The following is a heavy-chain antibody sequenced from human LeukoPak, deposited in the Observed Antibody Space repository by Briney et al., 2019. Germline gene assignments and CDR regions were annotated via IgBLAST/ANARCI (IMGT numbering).Heavy chain of an antibody. D-gene: IGHD6-13*01. CDR3: ARTPSSWYPYFDY. Sequence: ASVKVSSKASGYTFTSYYMHWVRQAPRQGLEWMGIINPSGGSTSYAQKFQGRVTMTRDTSTSTVYMELSSLRSEDTAVYYCARTPSSWYPYFDYWGQGTLVTVSS. CDR2: INPSGGST. V-gene: IGHV1-46*01. CDR1: GYTFTSYY. J-gene: IGHJ4*02.